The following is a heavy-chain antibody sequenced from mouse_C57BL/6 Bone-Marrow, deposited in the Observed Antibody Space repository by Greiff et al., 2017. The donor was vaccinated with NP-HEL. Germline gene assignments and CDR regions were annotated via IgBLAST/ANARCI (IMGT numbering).Heavy chain of an antibody. D-gene: IGHD2-3*01. J-gene: IGHJ3*01. CDR1: GFSLTSYG. Sequence: VKLMESGPGLVAPSQSLSITCTVSGFSLTSYGVHWVRQPPGKGLEWLVVIWSDGSTTYNSALKSRLSISKDNSKSQVFLKMNSLQTDDTAMYYCARQGGYYGGAFFAYWGQGTLVTVSA. CDR2: IWSDGST. CDR3: ARQGGYYGGAFFAY. V-gene: IGHV2-6-1*01.